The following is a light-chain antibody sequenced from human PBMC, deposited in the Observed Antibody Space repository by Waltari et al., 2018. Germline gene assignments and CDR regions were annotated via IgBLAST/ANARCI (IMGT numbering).Light chain of an antibody. CDR1: QSVFYSSNNRNY. Sequence: DIVMTQSPDSLAVSLGERATINCKSSQSVFYSSNNRNYLGWYQHKAGQPPKLFIYWASTRESGVPDRFSGSGSGTDFTLTISNLQAEDVAVYYCQQYYATPRTFGQGTKVAIK. J-gene: IGKJ1*01. CDR2: WAS. V-gene: IGKV4-1*01. CDR3: QQYYATPRT.